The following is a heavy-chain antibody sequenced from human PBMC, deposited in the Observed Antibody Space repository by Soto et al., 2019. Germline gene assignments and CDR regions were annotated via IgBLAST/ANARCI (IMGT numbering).Heavy chain of an antibody. V-gene: IGHV4-38-2*02. D-gene: IGHD6-25*01. CDR2: IYSSGST. Sequence: SETLSLTCSVSHYSITNGDYWAWIRQPPGKGLEWIGSIYSSGSTYYNPSFKSRLTISVDPSKNQFSLKLTSVTAADTAVYFCARNISLSGQDWFDPWGQGTLVTGSS. CDR3: ARNISLSGQDWFDP. J-gene: IGHJ5*02. CDR1: HYSITNGDY.